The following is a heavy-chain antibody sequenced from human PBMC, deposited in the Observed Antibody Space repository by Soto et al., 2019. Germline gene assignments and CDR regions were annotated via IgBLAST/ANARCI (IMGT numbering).Heavy chain of an antibody. CDR2: ISYDGSNE. CDR3: AKDGNVYTSGWYAPSLDY. CDR1: GFAFGRYG. Sequence: SLRLSCAASGFAFGRYGLHGFRQAPGPGLEWVALISYDGSNEYYADSVKGRFTISRDNSKNTLYLQVNSLRTEDTAVYYCAKDGNVYTSGWYAPSLDYWGQGTLVTVSS. D-gene: IGHD6-19*01. J-gene: IGHJ4*02. V-gene: IGHV3-30*18.